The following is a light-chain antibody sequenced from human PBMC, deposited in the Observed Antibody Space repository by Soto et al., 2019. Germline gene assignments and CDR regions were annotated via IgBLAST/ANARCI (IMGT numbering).Light chain of an antibody. Sequence: EIVMTQSPATLSVTPGERATLSCRASQSVSTNFARYQQIPGQAPRLLIYGASTRATAVPARFTASGSGTEFTLTISSLQSEDFAVYYCQQYNTWPRTFGQGTKVDIK. CDR1: QSVSTN. V-gene: IGKV3-15*01. J-gene: IGKJ1*01. CDR2: GAS. CDR3: QQYNTWPRT.